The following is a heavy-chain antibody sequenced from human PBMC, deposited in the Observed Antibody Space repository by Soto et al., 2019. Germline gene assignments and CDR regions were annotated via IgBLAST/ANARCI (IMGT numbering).Heavy chain of an antibody. Sequence: QVQLVQSGAEVKNPGASVKVSCKASGGTFSSYAISWVRQAPGQRLEWKGGTIPIFGTANYTQKCQGSVTITADKPTGTAFREMSSLRFEDMVVYYCERDGVEGYSDGLYYYYPMDVWGQGGTVTVSS. J-gene: IGHJ6*02. CDR1: GGTFSSYA. V-gene: IGHV1-69*06. D-gene: IGHD2-15*01. CDR3: ERDGVEGYSDGLYYYYPMDV. CDR2: TIPIFGTA.